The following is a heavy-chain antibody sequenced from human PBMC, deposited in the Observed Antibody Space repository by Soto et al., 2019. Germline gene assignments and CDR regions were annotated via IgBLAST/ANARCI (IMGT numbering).Heavy chain of an antibody. CDR2: INHSGST. CDR1: GGSFSGYY. V-gene: IGHV4-34*01. CDR3: ERLNSGSQDDAFDT. D-gene: IGHD1-26*01. J-gene: IGHJ3*02. Sequence: PSETLSLTCAVYGGSFSGYYWSWIRQPPGKGLEWIGEINHSGSTNYNPSLKSRVTISVDTSKKQFSLKLSSVTAADTAVYYCERLNSGSQDDAFDTWGPGTMVTVSS.